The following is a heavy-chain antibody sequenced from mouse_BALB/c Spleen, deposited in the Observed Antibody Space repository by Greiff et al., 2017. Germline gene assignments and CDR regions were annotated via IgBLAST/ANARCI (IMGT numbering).Heavy chain of an antibody. CDR1: GFTFSSYG. J-gene: IGHJ3*01. CDR3: ARDEGCMITTRGFAY. V-gene: IGHV5-6-3*01. CDR2: INSNGGST. Sequence: EVMLVESGGGLVQPGRSLKLSCAASGFTFSSYGMSWVRQTPDKRLELVATINSNGGSTYYTDSVKGRFTISRDNAKNTLYLQMSSLKSEDTAMYYCARDEGCMITTRGFAYWGQGTLVTVSA. D-gene: IGHD2-4*01.